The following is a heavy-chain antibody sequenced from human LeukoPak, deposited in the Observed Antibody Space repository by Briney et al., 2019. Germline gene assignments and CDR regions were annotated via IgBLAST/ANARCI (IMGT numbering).Heavy chain of an antibody. CDR1: GFTFSSYE. CDR3: AREGGSRGYSYGAFDY. V-gene: IGHV3-48*03. Sequence: GGSLRLSCAASGFTFSSYEMDWVRQAPGKGLEWVSYISSSGSTIYYADSVKGRFTISRDNAKNSLYLQMNSLRAEDTAVYYCAREGGSRGYSYGAFDYWGQGTLVTVSS. D-gene: IGHD5-18*01. CDR2: ISSSGSTI. J-gene: IGHJ4*02.